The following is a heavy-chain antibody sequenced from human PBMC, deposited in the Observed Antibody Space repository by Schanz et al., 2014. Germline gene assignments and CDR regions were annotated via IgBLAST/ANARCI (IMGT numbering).Heavy chain of an antibody. D-gene: IGHD3-22*01. Sequence: EVQLVESGGGLIQPGGSLRLSCVASGFTVSSNYMSWVRQAPGKGLEWVSAISGRGGRTYYADSVKGRFTISRDNSKNTLYLQMSSLRAEDTAVYYCAKVWGSDYFYPFDYWGQGTLVTVSS. CDR2: SGRGGRT. J-gene: IGHJ4*02. CDR1: GFTVSSNY. V-gene: IGHV3-23*04. CDR3: AKVWGSDYFYPFDY.